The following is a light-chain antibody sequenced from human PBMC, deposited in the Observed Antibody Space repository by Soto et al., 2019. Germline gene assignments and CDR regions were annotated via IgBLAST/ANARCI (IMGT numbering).Light chain of an antibody. Sequence: DRGTNTCGASQSISSWLAWYQQKPGKAPKLMIYDDSSLASGVPPRFSGSGSGTEFPLTISNMQPEDVATYYCQKSNTAQLTFGGGPKV. J-gene: IGKJ4*01. CDR2: DDS. V-gene: IGKV1-5*01. CDR3: QKSNTAQLT. CDR1: QSISSW.